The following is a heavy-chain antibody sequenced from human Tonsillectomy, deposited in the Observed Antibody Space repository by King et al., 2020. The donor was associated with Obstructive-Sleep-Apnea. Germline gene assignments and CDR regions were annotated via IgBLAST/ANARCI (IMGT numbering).Heavy chain of an antibody. D-gene: IGHD6-19*01. CDR3: VRAGDIAVDGGWGYAFDI. CDR1: GYTFTGYY. V-gene: IGHV1-2*04. J-gene: IGHJ3*02. Sequence: QLVQSGAEVKKPGASVKVSCKASGYTFTGYYMHWVRQAPGQGLEWMGWINPNSGGTNYAQKFQGWVTMTRDTSISTAYMELSRLRSDDTAVYYCVRAGDIAVDGGWGYAFDIWGQGTMVTVSS. CDR2: INPNSGGT.